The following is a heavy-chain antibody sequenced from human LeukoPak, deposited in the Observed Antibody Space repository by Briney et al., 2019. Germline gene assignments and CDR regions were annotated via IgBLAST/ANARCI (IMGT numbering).Heavy chain of an antibody. CDR3: ARVKQVYYGSGSFDY. D-gene: IGHD3-10*01. CDR2: INHSGST. CDR1: GGSFSGYY. J-gene: IGHJ4*02. Sequence: PSETLSLTCAVYGGSFSGYYWSWIRQPPGKELEWIGEINHSGSTNYNPSLKSRVTISVDTSKNQFSLKLSSVTAADTAVYYCARVKQVYYGSGSFDYWGQGTLVTVSS. V-gene: IGHV4-34*01.